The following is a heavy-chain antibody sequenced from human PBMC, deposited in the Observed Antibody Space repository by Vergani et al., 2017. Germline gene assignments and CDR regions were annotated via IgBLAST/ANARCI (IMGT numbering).Heavy chain of an antibody. J-gene: IGHJ2*01. V-gene: IGHV4-4*07. CDR1: VGSISSYY. D-gene: IGHD1-26*01. Sequence: QVQLQESGPGLVKPSETLSLTCSVSVGSISSYYWSWIRQPAGKGLEWIGRIYTSGSTNYNPSLKSRVTMSVDTSKNQFSLKLSSGTAADTAEYYCARVPGGRYDGRSWYFDLWGRGSLVTVSS. CDR3: ARVPGGRYDGRSWYFDL. CDR2: IYTSGST.